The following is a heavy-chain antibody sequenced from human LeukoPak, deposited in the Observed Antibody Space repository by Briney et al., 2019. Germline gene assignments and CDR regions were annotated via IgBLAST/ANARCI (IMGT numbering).Heavy chain of an antibody. Sequence: ASVKVSCKASGYTFTGYYMHWVRQAPGQGLEWMGWINPNSGDTKYAQNFQGRVTMTGDTSISTAYMELSRLISDDTAVYYCARDMGTGRAFDIWGQGTMVTVSS. CDR1: GYTFTGYY. CDR2: INPNSGDT. CDR3: ARDMGTGRAFDI. J-gene: IGHJ3*02. D-gene: IGHD1-1*01. V-gene: IGHV1-2*02.